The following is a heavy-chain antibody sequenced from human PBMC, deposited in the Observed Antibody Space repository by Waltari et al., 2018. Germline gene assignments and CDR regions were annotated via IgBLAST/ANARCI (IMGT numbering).Heavy chain of an antibody. V-gene: IGHV4-34*01. CDR2: INHSGST. Sequence: QVQLQQWGAGLLKPSETLSLTCAVYGGSFSGYYWSWTRQPPGKGLEWIGEINHSGSTNYNPSLKSRVTISVDTSKNQFSLKLSSVTAADTAVYYCARSLNRGILEDYWGQGTLVTVSS. CDR1: GGSFSGYY. CDR3: ARSLNRGILEDY. J-gene: IGHJ4*02.